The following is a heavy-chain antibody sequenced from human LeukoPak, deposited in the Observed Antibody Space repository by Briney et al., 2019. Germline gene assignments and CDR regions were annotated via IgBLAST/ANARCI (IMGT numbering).Heavy chain of an antibody. Sequence: GGSLRLSCAASGFTFSSYGMHWVRQAPGKGLEWVAVISYDGSNKYYADSVKGRFTISRDNSKNTLYLQMNSLRAEDTAVYYCARPPRTRAVEPYWFDPWGQGTLVTVSS. D-gene: IGHD1-1*01. CDR3: ARPPRTRAVEPYWFDP. J-gene: IGHJ5*02. CDR2: ISYDGSNK. CDR1: GFTFSSYG. V-gene: IGHV3-30*03.